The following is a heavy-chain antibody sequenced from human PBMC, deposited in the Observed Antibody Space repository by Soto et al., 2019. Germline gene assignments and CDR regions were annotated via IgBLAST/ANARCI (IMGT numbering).Heavy chain of an antibody. V-gene: IGHV2-70*04. CDR3: AHSIAAAGPFDY. D-gene: IGHD6-13*01. CDR2: IDWDDDK. J-gene: IGHJ4*02. Sequence: SGPTLVNPTQTLTLTCTFSGFSLSTSGMRVSWIRQPPGKALEWLARIDWDDDKFYSTSLKTRLTISKDTSKNQVVLTMTNMEPVDTATYYCAHSIAAAGPFDYWGQGTLVTVSS. CDR1: GFSLSTSGMR.